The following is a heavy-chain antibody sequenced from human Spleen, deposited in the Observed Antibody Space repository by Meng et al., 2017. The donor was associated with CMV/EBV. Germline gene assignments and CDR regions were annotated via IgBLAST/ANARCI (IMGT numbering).Heavy chain of an antibody. D-gene: IGHD2-15*01. CDR1: GFAFSSYS. Sequence: FGFAFSSYSMKGGGQAPGKGLEWVSTISSIGSYIYYADSVKGRFTISRDNAKNSLYLQMSSLRAEDTAVYYCAKSRAATDSGGLDSWGQGTLVTVSS. CDR2: ISSIGSYI. CDR3: AKSRAATDSGGLDS. J-gene: IGHJ4*02. V-gene: IGHV3-21*01.